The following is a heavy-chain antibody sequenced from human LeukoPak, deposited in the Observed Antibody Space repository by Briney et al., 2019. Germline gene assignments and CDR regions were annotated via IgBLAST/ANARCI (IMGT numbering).Heavy chain of an antibody. CDR3: ARRSGTYGSNDY. V-gene: IGHV5-51*01. CDR2: IYPGDSDA. D-gene: IGHD1-26*01. CDR1: GYSFTTYW. J-gene: IGHJ4*02. Sequence: GESLKISCKGSGYSFTTYWIAWVSQMPGKGLEWMGIIYPGDSDARYSPSFQGQVTISADKSISTAYLQWSSLKASDTAMYYCARRSGTYGSNDYWGQGTLVTVSS.